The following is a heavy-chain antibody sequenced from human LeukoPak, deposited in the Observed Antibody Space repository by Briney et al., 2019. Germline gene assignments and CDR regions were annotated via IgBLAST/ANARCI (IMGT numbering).Heavy chain of an antibody. Sequence: PGRSLRLSCVASGFTFSSYGMHWVRQAPGKGLEWVAFISYDGSNKYYADSVKGRFTISRDNSKNTLYLQMNSLRAEDTAVYYCQGSYDAFDIWGQGTMVTVSS. CDR3: QGSYDAFDI. D-gene: IGHD1-26*01. CDR1: GFTFSSYG. CDR2: ISYDGSNK. J-gene: IGHJ3*02. V-gene: IGHV3-30*03.